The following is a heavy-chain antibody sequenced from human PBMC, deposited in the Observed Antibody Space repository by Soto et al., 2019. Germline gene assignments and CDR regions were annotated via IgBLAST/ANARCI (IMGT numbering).Heavy chain of an antibody. CDR3: ARVRGDSSGPTQALDP. CDR2: IYHSVST. V-gene: IGHV4-30-2*01. Sequence: PSETLSLTFIVSGGSISSGGYSWSWIRQPPGKGLEWIGYIYHSVSTYYNPSLKIRVTISVDRSKNQFSLKLSSVTAADTAVYYCARVRGDSSGPTQALDPWGQGTLVTVSS. D-gene: IGHD3-22*01. CDR1: GGSISSGGYS. J-gene: IGHJ5*02.